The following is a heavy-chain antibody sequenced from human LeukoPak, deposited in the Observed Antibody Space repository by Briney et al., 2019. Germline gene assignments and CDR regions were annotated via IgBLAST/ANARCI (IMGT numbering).Heavy chain of an antibody. J-gene: IGHJ6*03. Sequence: SETLSLTCTVSGGSISSSDYYWGWIRQPPGKGLAWIGSMYHSGNTYYNPSLKSRVTISVDTSKNQLSLKLSSMTAADTAVYYCMRHEYCTNGVCSTVHYYYYMDVWGKGPTVTVSS. V-gene: IGHV4-39*01. CDR1: GGSISSSDYY. CDR2: MYHSGNT. CDR3: MRHEYCTNGVCSTVHYYYYMDV. D-gene: IGHD2-8*01.